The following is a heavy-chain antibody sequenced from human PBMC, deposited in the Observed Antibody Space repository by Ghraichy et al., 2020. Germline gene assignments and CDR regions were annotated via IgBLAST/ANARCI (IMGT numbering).Heavy chain of an antibody. CDR3: AKGGERITIFGVVIPPFDY. V-gene: IGHV3-23*01. Sequence: GGSLRLSCAASGFTFSSYAMSWVRQAPGKGLEWVSAISGSGGSTYYADSVKGRFTISRDNSKNTLYLQMNSLRAEDTAVYYCAKGGERITIFGVVIPPFDYWGQGTLVTVSS. CDR2: ISGSGGST. CDR1: GFTFSSYA. J-gene: IGHJ4*02. D-gene: IGHD3-3*01.